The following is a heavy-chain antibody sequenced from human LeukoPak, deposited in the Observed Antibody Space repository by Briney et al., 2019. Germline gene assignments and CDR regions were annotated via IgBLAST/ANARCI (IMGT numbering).Heavy chain of an antibody. J-gene: IGHJ4*02. CDR3: ARGGWEDQYSSSWYVDY. Sequence: GGSLRLSCAASGFTFSSYGMHWVRQAPGKGLEWVAVIWYDGSNKYYADSVKGRFTISRDNSKNTLYLQMNSLRAEDTAVYYCARGGWEDQYSSSWYVDYWGQGTLVTVSS. V-gene: IGHV3-33*01. CDR2: IWYDGSNK. CDR1: GFTFSSYG. D-gene: IGHD6-13*01.